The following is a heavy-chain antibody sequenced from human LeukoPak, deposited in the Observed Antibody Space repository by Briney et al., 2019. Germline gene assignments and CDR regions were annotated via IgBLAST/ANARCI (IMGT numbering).Heavy chain of an antibody. D-gene: IGHD3-9*01. V-gene: IGHV4-34*01. CDR3: ARDLHVLRYFDWLPPGGAFDI. J-gene: IGHJ3*02. CDR1: GGSFSGYY. CDR2: INHSGST. Sequence: PSETLSLTCAVYGGSFSGYYWSWIRQPPGKGLEWIGEINHSGSTNYNPSLKSRVTISVDTSKNQFSLKLSSVTAADMAVYYCARDLHVLRYFDWLPPGGAFDIWGQGTMVTVSS.